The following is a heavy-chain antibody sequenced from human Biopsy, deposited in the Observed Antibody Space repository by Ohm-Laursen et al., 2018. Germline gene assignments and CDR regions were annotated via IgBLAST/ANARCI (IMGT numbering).Heavy chain of an antibody. CDR1: GFPFDDYA. CDR2: IHWNSGVI. V-gene: IGHV3-9*01. CDR3: TRAYRYGLDAFDM. J-gene: IGHJ3*02. D-gene: IGHD3-16*01. Sequence: SLRLSCAASGFPFDDYAMHWVRQVPGKGLEWVAGIHWNSGVIDYVDSVKGRFTISRDNAKNTLYLQMNSLRAADTAIYYCTRAYRYGLDAFDMWGQGTMVTVSS.